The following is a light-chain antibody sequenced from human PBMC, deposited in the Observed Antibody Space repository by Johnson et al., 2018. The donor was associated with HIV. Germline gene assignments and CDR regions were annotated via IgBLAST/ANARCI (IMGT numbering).Light chain of an antibody. Sequence: QSVLTQPPSVSAAPGQKVTISCSGSSSNIGNNYVSWYQQLPGTALKLLIYDNNTRPSGIPDRFSGSKSGTSATLGITGLQTGDEADYYCGTWDSRLSRGVFGTGTKVTVL. J-gene: IGLJ1*01. CDR3: GTWDSRLSRGV. CDR1: SSNIGNNY. CDR2: DNN. V-gene: IGLV1-51*01.